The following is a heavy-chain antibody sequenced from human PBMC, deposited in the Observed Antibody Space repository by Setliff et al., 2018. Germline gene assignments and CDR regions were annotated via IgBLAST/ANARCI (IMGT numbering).Heavy chain of an antibody. V-gene: IGHV3-15*01. J-gene: IGHJ4*02. CDR3: TTAPLAAASTC. CDR2: IKSKTDGGTT. Sequence: PGGSLRLSCAASGFTSSNAWMSWVRQAPGKGLEWVGRIKSKTDGGTTDYAAPVKGRFTISRDDSKNTLYLQMNSLKTEDTAVYYCTTAPLAAASTCWGQGTLVTVSS. D-gene: IGHD6-13*01. CDR1: GFTSSNAW.